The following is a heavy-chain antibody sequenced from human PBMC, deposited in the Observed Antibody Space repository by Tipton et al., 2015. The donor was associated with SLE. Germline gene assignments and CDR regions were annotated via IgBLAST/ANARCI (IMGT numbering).Heavy chain of an antibody. CDR2: ISHSGNT. CDR3: ARDLEEMPTIGARHLYPSYYMDV. CDR1: GVSIRTPTYY. J-gene: IGHJ6*03. Sequence: TLSLTCAVSGVSIRTPTYYWGWIRQPPGKGLEWIGTISHSGNTYSHTSPESRVTISVDTSQNQFSMSLSSVSAADTAVYYCARDLEEMPTIGARHLYPSYYMDVWGKGTSVTVSS. D-gene: IGHD5-24*01. V-gene: IGHV4-39*07.